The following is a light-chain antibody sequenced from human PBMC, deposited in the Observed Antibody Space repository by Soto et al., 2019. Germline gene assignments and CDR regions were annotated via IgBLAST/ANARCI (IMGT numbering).Light chain of an antibody. CDR2: GVS. J-gene: IGKJ1*01. CDR1: QSVSSSY. V-gene: IGKV3-15*01. Sequence: EIVLTQSPGTLSLSPWERATLSCRASQSVSSSYLAWYQQKPGQAPRLLIYGVSTRATDIPARFSGSGSGTEFTLTISSLQSEDFAVYYCQQYNNWPPTWTFGQGTKV. CDR3: QQYNNWPPTWT.